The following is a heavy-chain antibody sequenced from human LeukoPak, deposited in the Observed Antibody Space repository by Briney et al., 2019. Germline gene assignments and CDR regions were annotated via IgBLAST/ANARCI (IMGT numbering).Heavy chain of an antibody. V-gene: IGHV4-39*07. CDR1: GGSISSSSYY. J-gene: IGHJ3*02. CDR3: AAAPEGDGYNYSLVRAFDI. Sequence: PSETLSLTCTVSGGSISSSSYYWGWIRQPPGKGLEWIGSIYYSGSTYYNPSLKSRVTISVDTSKNQFSLKLSSVTAADTAVYYCAAAPEGDGYNYSLVRAFDIWGQGTMVTVSS. CDR2: IYYSGST. D-gene: IGHD5-24*01.